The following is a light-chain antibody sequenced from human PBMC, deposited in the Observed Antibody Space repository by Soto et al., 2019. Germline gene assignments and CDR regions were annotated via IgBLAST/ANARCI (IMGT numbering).Light chain of an antibody. V-gene: IGLV2-8*01. CDR3: SSYAGSNNWV. CDR2: GVT. J-gene: IGLJ3*02. Sequence: QPVLTQPPSASGSPGQSVTISCTGTSSDVGGYNYVSWYQQHPGKAPKLMIYGVTKRPSGVPDRFSGSKSGNTASLTVSGLQAEDEADYYCSSYAGSNNWVFGGGTKLTVL. CDR1: SSDVGGYNY.